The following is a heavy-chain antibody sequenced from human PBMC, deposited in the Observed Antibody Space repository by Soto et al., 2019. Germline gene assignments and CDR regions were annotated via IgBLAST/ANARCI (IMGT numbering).Heavy chain of an antibody. J-gene: IGHJ4*02. CDR3: ARGYDYDSGGYLFDY. Sequence: LSLTCSVSGGSVSSNIYYWTWIRQHPGEGPEWIGHIYYSGSTYYNPSLKSRVTISLDMSKNQFSLKLTSVSAADTAVYYCARGYDYDSGGYLFDYWGQGTLVTVSS. CDR1: GGSVSSNIYY. V-gene: IGHV4-31*03. D-gene: IGHD3-22*01. CDR2: IYYSGST.